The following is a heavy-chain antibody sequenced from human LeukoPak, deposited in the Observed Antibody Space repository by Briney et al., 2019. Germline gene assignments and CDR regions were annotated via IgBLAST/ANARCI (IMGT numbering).Heavy chain of an antibody. CDR2: INWNGGST. J-gene: IGHJ3*02. CDR1: GFTFDDYG. Sequence: GGSLRLSCAASGFTFDDYGMSWVRQAPGKGLEWASGINWNGGSTGYADSVKGRFTISRDNAKNSLYLQMNSLRAEDTALYYCARGTYYYDSSGYSDAFDIWGQGTMVTVSS. CDR3: ARGTYYYDSSGYSDAFDI. V-gene: IGHV3-20*04. D-gene: IGHD3-22*01.